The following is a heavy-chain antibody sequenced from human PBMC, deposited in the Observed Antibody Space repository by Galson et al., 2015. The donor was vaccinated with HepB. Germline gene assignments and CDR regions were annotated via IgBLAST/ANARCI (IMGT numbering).Heavy chain of an antibody. J-gene: IGHJ4*02. D-gene: IGHD5-18*01. CDR2: IDPSDSYT. V-gene: IGHV5-10-1*01. CDR3: ARRPGYNSGLSFDY. Sequence: QSGAEVKKPGESLRISCKGSGYIFTNYWIICVRQMPGKGLEWLGKIDPSDSYTKYSPSCQGHDTISADRSINTAYLQWGTLKASDTAMYYGARRPGYNSGLSFDYWGQGTLVTVSS. CDR1: GYIFTNYW.